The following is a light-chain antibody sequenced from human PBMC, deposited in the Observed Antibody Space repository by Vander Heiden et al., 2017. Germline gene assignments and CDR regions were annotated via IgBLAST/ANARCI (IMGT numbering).Light chain of an antibody. CDR2: DNN. J-gene: IGLJ3*02. Sequence: QSVLTQPPSVSGAPGQGVTIPCTGSRYNIGTGYDVRWYQQRPETAPNLLIYDNNNRPSGVPARFSGSKSATSVSLAITGLQAEDEADYYCQAYDSRVSGWVFGGGTRLTVL. CDR1: RYNIGTGYD. CDR3: QAYDSRVSGWV. V-gene: IGLV1-40*01.